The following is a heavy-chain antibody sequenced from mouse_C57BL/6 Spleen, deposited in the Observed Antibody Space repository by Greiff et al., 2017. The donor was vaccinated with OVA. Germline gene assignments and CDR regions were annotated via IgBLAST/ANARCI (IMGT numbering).Heavy chain of an antibody. Sequence: VQGVESGPGLVQPSQSLSITCTVSGFSLTSYGVHWVRQSPGKGLEWLGVIWSGGSTDYNAAFISRLSISKDNSKSQVFFKMNSLQADDTAIYYCAGYYGNYLYAMDYWGQGTSVTVSS. CDR3: AGYYGNYLYAMDY. CDR1: GFSLTSYG. D-gene: IGHD2-1*01. V-gene: IGHV2-2*01. CDR2: IWSGGST. J-gene: IGHJ4*01.